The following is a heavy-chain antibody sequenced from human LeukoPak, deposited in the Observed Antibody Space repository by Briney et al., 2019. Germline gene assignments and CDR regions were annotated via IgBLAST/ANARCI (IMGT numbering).Heavy chain of an antibody. CDR1: GESFSGYY. CDR2: INHSGST. J-gene: IGHJ4*02. V-gene: IGHV4-34*01. Sequence: SETLSLTCAVYGESFSGYYWSWIRQPPGKGLEWIGEINHSGSTNYNPSLKSRVNISVDTSKHQFSLKLSSVTAADTAVYYCARGVARTYYSDTSGYAAADYWGQGTLGTVSS. CDR3: ARGVARTYYSDTSGYAAADY. D-gene: IGHD3-22*01.